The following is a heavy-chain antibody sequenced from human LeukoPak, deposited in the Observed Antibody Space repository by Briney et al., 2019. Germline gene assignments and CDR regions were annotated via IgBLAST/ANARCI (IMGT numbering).Heavy chain of an antibody. J-gene: IGHJ5*02. CDR3: ARDGGEAAAGTYGWFDP. CDR2: IIPIFGTE. Sequence: GASVKVSCKASGGTFSSHAISWVRQAPGQGLEWMGGIIPIFGTENYAQKFQGRVTITADKSTSTAYMELSSLRSEDTAVYYCARDGGEAAAGTYGWFDPWGQGTLVTVSS. V-gene: IGHV1-69*06. CDR1: GGTFSSHA. D-gene: IGHD6-13*01.